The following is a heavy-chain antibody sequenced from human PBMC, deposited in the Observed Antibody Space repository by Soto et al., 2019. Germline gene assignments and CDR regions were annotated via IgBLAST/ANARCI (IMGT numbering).Heavy chain of an antibody. CDR3: AREITMIVVTPNDAFDI. Sequence: ASVKVSCKASGYTFTIYYMHLVRQVPGQGLEWMGIINPSGGSTSYAQKFQGRVTMTRDTSTSTVYMELSSLRSEDTAVYYCAREITMIVVTPNDAFDIRVQGTMVTVPS. CDR1: GYTFTIYY. CDR2: INPSGGST. D-gene: IGHD3-22*01. V-gene: IGHV1-46*01. J-gene: IGHJ3*02.